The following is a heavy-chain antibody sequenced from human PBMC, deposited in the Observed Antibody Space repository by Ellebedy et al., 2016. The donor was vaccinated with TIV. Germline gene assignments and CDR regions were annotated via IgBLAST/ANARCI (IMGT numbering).Heavy chain of an antibody. CDR3: ARDGNTSGYYPDFDY. CDR1: GYTFITYD. D-gene: IGHD3-22*01. V-gene: IGHV1-18*04. Sequence: AASVKVSCKASGYTFITYDISWARQAPGQGLEWMGWISSHNGNTKYAQKLQGRVTMTTDTSTGTAYMELRSLRSDNTAVYYCARDGNTSGYYPDFDYWGQGTLVTVSS. CDR2: ISSHNGNT. J-gene: IGHJ4*02.